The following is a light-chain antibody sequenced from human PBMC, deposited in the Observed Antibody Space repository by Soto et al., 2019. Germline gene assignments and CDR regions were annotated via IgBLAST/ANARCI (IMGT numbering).Light chain of an antibody. CDR2: EVS. V-gene: IGLV2-14*01. CDR1: SSDVGGYNY. J-gene: IGLJ3*02. Sequence: QSALTQPASVSGSPGQSITISCTGTSSDVGGYNYVSWYQQHPGKAPKLMIYEVSNRPSGVSNRFSGSKSGNTASLTISGLQAEDEADYYCSSHSSSSTLEVFGGGTKLTLL. CDR3: SSHSSSSTLEV.